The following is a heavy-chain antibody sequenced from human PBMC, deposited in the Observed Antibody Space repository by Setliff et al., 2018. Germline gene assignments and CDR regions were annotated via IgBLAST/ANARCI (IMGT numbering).Heavy chain of an antibody. CDR1: GFALSGYY. V-gene: IGHV3-11*04. D-gene: IGHD2-21*01. Sequence: GGSLRLSCVASGFALSGYYMAWVRQSPGKGLEWISYISNGGGSFEYYADSVKGRFTISRDYAKNSLYLQVNSLRAEDTAVYYCARDWRHKAMDVWGQGTTVTVS. J-gene: IGHJ6*02. CDR2: ISNGGGSFE. CDR3: ARDWRHKAMDV.